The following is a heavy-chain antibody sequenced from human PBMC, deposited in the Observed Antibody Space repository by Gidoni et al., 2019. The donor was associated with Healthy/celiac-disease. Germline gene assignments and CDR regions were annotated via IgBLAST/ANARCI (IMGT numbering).Heavy chain of an antibody. Sequence: EVQLVESGGGWVQAGGSLRLSCAASGFTFSSYEMKWVGLAPGKGLEWVSYVRSIGSTIYYADSVKGRFTISRDNAKNSLYLQINSLRAEYTAVYYCASRYCSGGSCYSSYSWEGAFDYWGQGTLVTVSS. CDR2: VRSIGSTI. CDR3: ASRYCSGGSCYSSYSWEGAFDY. V-gene: IGHV3-48*03. CDR1: GFTFSSYE. J-gene: IGHJ4*02. D-gene: IGHD2-15*01.